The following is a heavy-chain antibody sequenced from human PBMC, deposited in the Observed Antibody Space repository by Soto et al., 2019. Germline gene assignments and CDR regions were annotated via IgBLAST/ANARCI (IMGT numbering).Heavy chain of an antibody. V-gene: IGHV3-11*01. Sequence: QVQLVESGGGLVKPGGSLRLSCAASGFTFSDYYMTWIRQAPGEGLEWLSYISRRGRTISYAYSVKGRFTISRDNANHSLFLQMNSLRAEDTAVYYCARVDEVGALNFDSWGQGNLVTVSS. CDR3: ARVDEVGALNFDS. CDR2: ISRRGRTI. CDR1: GFTFSDYY. D-gene: IGHD1-26*01. J-gene: IGHJ4*02.